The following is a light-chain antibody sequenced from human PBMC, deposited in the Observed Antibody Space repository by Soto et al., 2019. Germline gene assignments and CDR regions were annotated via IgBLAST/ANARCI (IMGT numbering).Light chain of an antibody. V-gene: IGLV2-14*01. J-gene: IGLJ3*02. Sequence: QPVLTQPASVSGSPGQSITISCTGTSSDVGGYKYVSWYQQHPGKAPKLMIYEVSNRPSGVSNRFSGSKSGNTASLTVSGLQAEDEADYYCSSYTSSSTQVFGGGPKVTVL. CDR1: SSDVGGYKY. CDR2: EVS. CDR3: SSYTSSSTQV.